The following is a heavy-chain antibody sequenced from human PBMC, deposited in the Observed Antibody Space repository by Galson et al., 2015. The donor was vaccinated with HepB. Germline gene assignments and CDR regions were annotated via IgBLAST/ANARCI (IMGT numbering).Heavy chain of an antibody. D-gene: IGHD6-6*01. CDR3: ARGYSSSYGY. CDR2: AYYKSKWYY. J-gene: IGHJ4*02. Sequence: CAISGDSVSSNSAAWNWIRQSPSRGLEWLGRAYYKSKWYYDYAVSVKSRIIINPDTSKNQFSLQLTSVTPEDTAVYYCARGYSSSYGYWGQGTLVTVSS. CDR1: GDSVSSNSAA. V-gene: IGHV6-1*01.